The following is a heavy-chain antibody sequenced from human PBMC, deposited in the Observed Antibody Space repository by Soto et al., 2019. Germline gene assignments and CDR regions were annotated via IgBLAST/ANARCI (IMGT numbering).Heavy chain of an antibody. J-gene: IGHJ4*02. CDR2: ISWNSARI. V-gene: IGHV3-9*01. CDR1: GFTFDDYA. CDR3: AKDREYSNAWYYFDY. Sequence: EVQLVESGGGLVQPGRSLRLSCAASGFTFDDYAMHWVRQAPGKGLEWVSGISWNSARIDYADSVKGRFTISRDNAKNSLYLQMNSLRSEDTAFYYCAKDREYSNAWYYFDYWGQGALVTVSS. D-gene: IGHD6-6*01.